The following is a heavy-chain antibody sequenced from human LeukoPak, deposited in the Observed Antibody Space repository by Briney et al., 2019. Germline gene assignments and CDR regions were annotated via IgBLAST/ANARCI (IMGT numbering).Heavy chain of an antibody. CDR2: TNHSGST. J-gene: IGHJ4*02. CDR1: GGSFSGYY. Sequence: SETLSLTCAVYGGSFSGYYWSWLRQPPGKGLEWIGETNHSGSTNYNPSLKSRVTISVDTSKNQFSLKLSSVTAADTAVYYCARGYDFWSGYPPGRFDYWGQGTLVTVSS. D-gene: IGHD3-3*01. V-gene: IGHV4-34*01. CDR3: ARGYDFWSGYPPGRFDY.